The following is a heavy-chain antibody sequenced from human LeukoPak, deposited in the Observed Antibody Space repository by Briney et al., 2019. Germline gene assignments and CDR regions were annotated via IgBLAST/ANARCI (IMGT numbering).Heavy chain of an antibody. CDR2: IHYSGTT. CDR1: GGSINSYY. J-gene: IGHJ4*02. V-gene: IGHV4-59*08. CDR3: ARSAGKIDY. D-gene: IGHD2-15*01. Sequence: SETLSLTCTVSGGSINSYYWSRIRQPPGKGLEWIGYIHYSGTTNYNPSLKSRVTISVDTSKNHFSLKLSSVTAADTAVYFCARSAGKIDYWGQGTLVTVSS.